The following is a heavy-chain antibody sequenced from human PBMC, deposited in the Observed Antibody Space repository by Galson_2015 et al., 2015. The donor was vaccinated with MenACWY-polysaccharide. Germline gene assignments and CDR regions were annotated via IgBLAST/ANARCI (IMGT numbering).Heavy chain of an antibody. D-gene: IGHD6-13*01. J-gene: IGHJ5*01. V-gene: IGHV4-38-2*02. CDR2: VSQAGTP. Sequence: LSLTCRVSGFSITSGYSWGWIRQAPGKKLEWLGSVSQAGTPSSNPSLRGRVTVSLDASRNQYILNLTSVTVADAGVYYCARRAAAGTFFTWGPGILVSVSA. CDR1: GFSITSGYS. CDR3: ARRAAAGTFFT.